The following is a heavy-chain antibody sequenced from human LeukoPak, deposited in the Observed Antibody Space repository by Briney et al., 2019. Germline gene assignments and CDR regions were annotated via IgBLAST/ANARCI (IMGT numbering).Heavy chain of an antibody. CDR1: GFTLSSYD. D-gene: IGHD5-18*01. CDR2: ISYDGSNK. CDR3: TAMDSY. Sequence: GGSLRLSCAAYGFTLSSYDMHWVRQAPDKGLEWVAVISYDGSNKYYADSVKGRFTISRDNSKNTLYLQMNSLRAEDTAVYYCTAMDSYWGQGTLVTVSS. V-gene: IGHV3-30*03. J-gene: IGHJ4*02.